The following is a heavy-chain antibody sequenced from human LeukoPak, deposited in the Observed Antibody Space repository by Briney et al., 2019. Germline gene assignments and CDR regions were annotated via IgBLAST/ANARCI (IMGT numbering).Heavy chain of an antibody. D-gene: IGHD6-13*01. V-gene: IGHV3-23*01. Sequence: PGGPLRLSCAASGFTFSNYAMSWVHQVPGRGLEWVSTISSRGDSTYDADSVKGRFTISRDNSKNSLYLQMNSVRAEDTAVYYCARSHSSSWAFDYWGQGTLVTVSS. J-gene: IGHJ4*02. CDR1: GFTFSNYA. CDR2: ISSRGDST. CDR3: ARSHSSSWAFDY.